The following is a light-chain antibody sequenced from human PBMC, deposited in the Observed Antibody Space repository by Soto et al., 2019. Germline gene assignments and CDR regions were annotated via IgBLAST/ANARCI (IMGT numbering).Light chain of an antibody. CDR2: DAS. CDR3: QQYDNLPRT. CDR1: QDISNY. V-gene: IGKV1-33*01. Sequence: DIQMTQSPSSLSASVGDRVTITCQASQDISNYLNWYQQKPGKAPKLLIYDASNLDTAVPSRFSGSGSGTDFTFTISSLQPEDIATYYCQQYDNLPRTFGQGTKVEMK. J-gene: IGKJ1*01.